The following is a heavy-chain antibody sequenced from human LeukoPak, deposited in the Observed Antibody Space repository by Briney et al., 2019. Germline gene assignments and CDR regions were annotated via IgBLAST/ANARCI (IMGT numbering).Heavy chain of an antibody. J-gene: IGHJ4*02. CDR3: AGGYCSGGSCYRQGFDY. D-gene: IGHD2-15*01. CDR1: GGSISSGGYY. CDR2: IYYSGST. V-gene: IGHV4-31*03. Sequence: PSETLSLTCTVSGGSISSGGYYWSWIRQHPGKGLEWIGYIYYSGSTYYNPSLKSRVTISVDTSKNQFSLKLSSVTAADTAVYYCAGGYCSGGSCYRQGFDYWGQGTLVTVSS.